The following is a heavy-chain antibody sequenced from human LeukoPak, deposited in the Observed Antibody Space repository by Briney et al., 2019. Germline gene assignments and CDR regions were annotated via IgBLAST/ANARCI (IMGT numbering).Heavy chain of an antibody. D-gene: IGHD3-22*01. J-gene: IGHJ4*02. CDR2: INPNSGGT. V-gene: IGHV1-2*02. CDR3: ARATGGYYDYFDY. Sequence: GASVKVSCKASGYTFTGYYMHWGRQAPGQGLEWMGWINPNSGGTNYAQEFQGRVTMTRDTSISTAYMELSRLRSDDTAVYYCARATGGYYDYFDYWGQGTLVTVSS. CDR1: GYTFTGYY.